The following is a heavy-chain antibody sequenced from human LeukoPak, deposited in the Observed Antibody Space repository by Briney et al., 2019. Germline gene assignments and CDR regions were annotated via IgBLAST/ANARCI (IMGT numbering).Heavy chain of an antibody. Sequence: SETLSLTCAVYGGSFSGYYWNWIRQPPGKGLEWIGEIIHSGSTNYNPSLESRVTISLDMSKNQFSLRLSSETAADTAVYYCARGGSRAYTATVFDYWGQGMLVTVSS. CDR2: IIHSGST. J-gene: IGHJ4*02. CDR3: ARGGSRAYTATVFDY. V-gene: IGHV4-34*01. CDR1: GGSFSGYY. D-gene: IGHD5-18*01.